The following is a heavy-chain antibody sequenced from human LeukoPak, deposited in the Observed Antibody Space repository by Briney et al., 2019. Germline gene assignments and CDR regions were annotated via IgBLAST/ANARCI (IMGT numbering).Heavy chain of an antibody. CDR2: ISVYNGNT. J-gene: IGHJ4*02. Sequence: ASVKVSCKASGYTFSSYGISWVRQAPGQGLEWMGWISVYNGNTNNAQKLQGRVTMTTDTSTSTAYMELRSLRSDDTAVYYCARVYNYYDTSGYYLGNYFDHWGRGTLVTV. CDR1: GYTFSSYG. D-gene: IGHD3-22*01. CDR3: ARVYNYYDTSGYYLGNYFDH. V-gene: IGHV1-18*01.